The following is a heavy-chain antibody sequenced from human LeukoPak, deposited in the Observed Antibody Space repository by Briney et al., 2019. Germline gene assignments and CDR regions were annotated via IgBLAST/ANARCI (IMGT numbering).Heavy chain of an antibody. CDR2: IYPGDSDT. CDR1: GYSFTSCW. CDR3: ARRVGTTNWFDP. D-gene: IGHD1-7*01. J-gene: IGHJ5*02. V-gene: IGHV5-51*01. Sequence: GESLQISCQGSGYSFTSCWIGWVRPMPGKGLEWMGIIYPGDSDTRYSPSFQGQVTISADKSISTAYLQWSSLKASDTAMYYCARRVGTTNWFDPWGQGTLVTVSS.